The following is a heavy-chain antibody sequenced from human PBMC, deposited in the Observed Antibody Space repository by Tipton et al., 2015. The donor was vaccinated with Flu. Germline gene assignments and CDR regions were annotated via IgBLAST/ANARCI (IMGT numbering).Heavy chain of an antibody. CDR1: GFNFNTSA. V-gene: IGHV3-30*03. D-gene: IGHD5-18*01. CDR3: ARDPYSYGYLCTFDF. Sequence: SLRLSCAASGFNFNTSAMHRVRQAPGKGLEWVAAISYDGTDKYYADSVKGRLTISRENSKSTLYLQMNSLRPEDTALYYCARDPYSYGYLCTFDFWGQGTMVTVSS. J-gene: IGHJ3*01. CDR2: ISYDGTDK.